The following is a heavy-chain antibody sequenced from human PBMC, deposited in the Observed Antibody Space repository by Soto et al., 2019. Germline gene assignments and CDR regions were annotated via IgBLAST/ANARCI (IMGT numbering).Heavy chain of an antibody. V-gene: IGHV3-74*01. CDR1: GFTFSSYW. CDR2: IDEYGSTI. J-gene: IGHJ4*02. Sequence: EVQLVESGGGLVQPAGSLRLSCAASGFTFSSYWMHWVRQVPGKGLLWVSRIDEYGSTINYADSVKGRFTISRDNARNTLYLEMNSLRAEDTALYYCTRDIGGKGAYWGPGTLVTVSS. CDR3: TRDIGGKGAY. D-gene: IGHD3-10*01.